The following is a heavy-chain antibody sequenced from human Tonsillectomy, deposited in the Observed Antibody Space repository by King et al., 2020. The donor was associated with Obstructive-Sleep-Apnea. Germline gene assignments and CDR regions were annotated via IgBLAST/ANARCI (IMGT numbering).Heavy chain of an antibody. CDR1: GFTFRTSW. Sequence: VQLVESGGGLVQPGGSLRLSCAASGFTFRTSWMHWVRQAPGKGLLGVSRINSDGSSTIYADFVKGRFTVSRNNAKNTLDLQMNSLRAEDPAVYYCARDRGGAGPTTTDYWGQGTLVTVSS. CDR3: ARDRGGAGPTTTDY. V-gene: IGHV3-74*01. J-gene: IGHJ4*02. CDR2: INSDGSST. D-gene: IGHD1-26*01.